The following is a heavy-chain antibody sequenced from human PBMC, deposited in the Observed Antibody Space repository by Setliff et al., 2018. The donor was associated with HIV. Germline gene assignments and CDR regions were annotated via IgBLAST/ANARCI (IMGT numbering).Heavy chain of an antibody. CDR2: VNWNVAIT. V-gene: IGHV3-20*04. CDR1: GFTFDDFG. CDR3: ARDTTVRGVRSYYVDV. D-gene: IGHD3-10*01. J-gene: IGHJ6*03. Sequence: GGSLRLSCAASGFTFDDFGMTWVRQRPGKGLEWVSGVNWNVAITAYDDSVKGRFTISSDNAKNSLHLQMNSLRAEEAAFYYGARDTTVRGVRSYYVDVWGKGTPVTVSS.